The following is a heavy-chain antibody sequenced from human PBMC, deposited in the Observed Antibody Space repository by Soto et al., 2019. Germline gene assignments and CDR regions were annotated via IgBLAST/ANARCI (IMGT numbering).Heavy chain of an antibody. J-gene: IGHJ6*02. CDR2: IIPIFGTA. D-gene: IGHD4-17*01. V-gene: IGHV1-69*06. Sequence: QVQLVQSGAEVKKPESSVKVSCKASGGTFSSYAISWVRQAPGQGREWMGGIIPIFGTANYAQKFQGRVTITADKSTSTAYMEMSRLRSEDTAVYYCARANTDGRYSCGMAVWGQGTTVTVSS. CDR1: GGTFSSYA. CDR3: ARANTDGRYSCGMAV.